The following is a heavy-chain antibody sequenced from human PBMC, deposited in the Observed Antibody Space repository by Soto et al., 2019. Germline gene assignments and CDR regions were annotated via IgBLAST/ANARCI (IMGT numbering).Heavy chain of an antibody. CDR2: IYSGGST. CDR3: ASAQRSITMVRGVPTPQPLDY. Sequence: GGSLRLSCAASGFTVSSNYKSWVRQAPGKGLEWVSVIYSGGSTYYADSVKGRFTISRDNSKNTLYLQMNSLRAEDTAVYYCASAQRSITMVRGVPTPQPLDYWGQGTLVTVSS. CDR1: GFTVSSNY. D-gene: IGHD3-10*01. V-gene: IGHV3-66*01. J-gene: IGHJ4*02.